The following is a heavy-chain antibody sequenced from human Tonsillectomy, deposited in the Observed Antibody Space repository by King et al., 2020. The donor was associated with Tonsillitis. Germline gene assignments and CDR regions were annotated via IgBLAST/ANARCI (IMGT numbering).Heavy chain of an antibody. D-gene: IGHD6-19*01. CDR1: GGSISSTNHY. J-gene: IGHJ5*02. CDR3: AKPSIAVAGRGWFDP. V-gene: IGHV4-39*01. CDR2: VYYSGST. Sequence: QLQESGPGLVKPSETLSLTCTVSGGSISSTNHYWGWIRQPPGKGLEWIGSVYYSGSTYYNPSLRSRVTIYVDTSKDQCTLKLSSVTAADTAMYYCAKPSIAVAGRGWFDPWGKGTLVTVSS.